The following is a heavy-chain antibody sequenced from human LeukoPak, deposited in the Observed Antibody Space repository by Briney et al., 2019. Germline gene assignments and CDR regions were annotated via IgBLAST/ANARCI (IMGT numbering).Heavy chain of an antibody. D-gene: IGHD2/OR15-2a*01. CDR1: GGSISSSSYY. J-gene: IGHJ4*02. Sequence: PSETLSLTCTVSGGSISSSSYYWGWIRQPPGKGLEWIGSIYYTGDTYYNPSLRCRVSISLDTSKNQFSLRLTSVNAADTSVYFCATRYNSVWFWGQGTLVTVSS. CDR3: ATRYNSVWF. V-gene: IGHV4-39*01. CDR2: IYYTGDT.